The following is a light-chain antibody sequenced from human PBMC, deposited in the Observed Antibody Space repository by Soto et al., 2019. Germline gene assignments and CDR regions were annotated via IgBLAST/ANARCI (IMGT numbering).Light chain of an antibody. CDR2: GAS. CDR1: QFVSSN. V-gene: IGKV3-15*01. CDR3: QLYYNWPPYP. Sequence: EIVLTQSPATQSVSPGDRATLSCRASQFVSSNLAWYQQKPGQTPRLLIYGASTRATGVPPRFSGSRSGTEFTLTISSLQSEDFAVYYCQLYYNWPPYPFGQGTTLDFK. J-gene: IGKJ2*01.